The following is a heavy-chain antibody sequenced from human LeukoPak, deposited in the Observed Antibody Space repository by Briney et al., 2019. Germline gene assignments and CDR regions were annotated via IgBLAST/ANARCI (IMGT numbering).Heavy chain of an antibody. Sequence: GGALRLSCAASGFTFSNYGMTWVRQAPGKGLEWVSAISDDGRSTYYADSVKGRFTISRDNSKNTLYLQMKSLRAEDTAIYYCAQRVPYTSSSLHLDYWGQGTLVSVSS. V-gene: IGHV3-23*01. CDR2: ISDDGRST. D-gene: IGHD6-6*01. CDR3: AQRVPYTSSSLHLDY. J-gene: IGHJ4*02. CDR1: GFTFSNYG.